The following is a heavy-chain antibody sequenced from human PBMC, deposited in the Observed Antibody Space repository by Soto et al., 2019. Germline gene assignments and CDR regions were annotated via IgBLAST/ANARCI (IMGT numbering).Heavy chain of an antibody. CDR3: ARAGGVGFNKNAGYFQH. CDR1: GYTFTSSD. CDR2: MNPNSGNT. J-gene: IGHJ1*01. V-gene: IGHV1-8*01. Sequence: ASVKVSCKASGYTFTSSDINWVRQATGQGLEWMGWMNPNSGNTGYAQKFQGRVTMTRNTSISTAYMELSSVTAADTAVYYCARAGGVGFNKNAGYFQHWGQGTLVTVSS. D-gene: IGHD1-26*01.